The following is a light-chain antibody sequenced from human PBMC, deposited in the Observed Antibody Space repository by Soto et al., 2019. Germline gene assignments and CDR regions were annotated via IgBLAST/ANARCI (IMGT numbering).Light chain of an antibody. CDR2: DVS. J-gene: IGLJ2*01. CDR1: SSDVGGYNY. CDR3: SSYTISSAPVV. V-gene: IGLV2-14*01. Sequence: QSALTQPASVSGSPGQSITISCTGTSSDVGGYNYVSWYQQHPGKAPKLMIYDVSNRPSGVSNRFSGSKSGNTASLTIVGLQAEDEADYYCSSYTISSAPVVFGGGTKLTVL.